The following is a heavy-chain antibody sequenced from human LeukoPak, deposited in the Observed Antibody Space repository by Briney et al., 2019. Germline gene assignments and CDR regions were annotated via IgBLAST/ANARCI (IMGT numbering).Heavy chain of an antibody. Sequence: GGSLRLSCAASGFTFSSYSMNWVRQAPGKGLEWVSSISSSSSYIYHADSVKGRFTISRDNAKNSLYLQMNSLRAEDTAVYYCASPMTLVLRELAGIDAFNIWGQGTMVTVSS. J-gene: IGHJ3*02. D-gene: IGHD3-22*01. CDR2: ISSSSSYI. CDR3: ASPMTLVLRELAGIDAFNI. V-gene: IGHV3-21*01. CDR1: GFTFSSYS.